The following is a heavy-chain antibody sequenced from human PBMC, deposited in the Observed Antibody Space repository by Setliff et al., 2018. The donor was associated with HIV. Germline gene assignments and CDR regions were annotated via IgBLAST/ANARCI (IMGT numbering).Heavy chain of an antibody. CDR3: ATPHREREDDAFDI. V-gene: IGHV4-38-2*02. J-gene: IGHJ3*02. Sequence: SETLSLTCTVSGFSIGNFYYWGWIRQPPGKGLEWVGSMYPSGRTYYNPSLKSRVIIPVDTSKNQFFLNLSSVTAADTAMYYCATPHREREDDAFDIWGQGRKVTVSS. CDR2: MYPSGRT. CDR1: GFSIGNFYY. D-gene: IGHD1-26*01.